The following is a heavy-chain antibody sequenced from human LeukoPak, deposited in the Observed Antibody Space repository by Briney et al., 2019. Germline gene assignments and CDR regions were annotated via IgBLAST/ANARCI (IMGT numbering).Heavy chain of an antibody. CDR3: ARHIYCSGGSCYFDP. CDR1: GGSISSSSYY. D-gene: IGHD2-15*01. V-gene: IGHV4-39*01. CDR2: IYYSGST. J-gene: IGHJ5*02. Sequence: SETLSLTCTVSGGSISSSSYYWGWIRQPRGKGLEWIGSIYYSGSTYYNPSLKSRVTISVDTSKNQFSLKLSSVTAADTAVYYCARHIYCSGGSCYFDPWGQGTLVTVSS.